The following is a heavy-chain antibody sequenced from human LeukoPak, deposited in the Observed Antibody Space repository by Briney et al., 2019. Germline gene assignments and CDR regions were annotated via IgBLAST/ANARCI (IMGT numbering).Heavy chain of an antibody. CDR1: GGSFSGYY. V-gene: IGHV4-34*01. D-gene: IGHD2-2*01. CDR3: AGGRCFGTSCAYFDY. J-gene: IGHJ4*02. CDR2: INHSGST. Sequence: SETLSLTCAVYGGSFSGYYWSWIRQPPGKGLEWIGEINHSGSTNYNPSLKSRVTISVDTSKNQFSLKLSSVTAADTAVYYCAGGRCFGTSCAYFDYWGQGTLVTVSS.